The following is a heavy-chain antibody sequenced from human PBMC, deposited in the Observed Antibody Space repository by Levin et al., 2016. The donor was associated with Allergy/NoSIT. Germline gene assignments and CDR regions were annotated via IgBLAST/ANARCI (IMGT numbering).Heavy chain of an antibody. Sequence: SETLSLTCAVYGGSFSGYYWSWIRQPPGKGLEWIGEINHSGSTNYNPSLKSRVTISVDTSKNQFSLKLSSVTAADTAVYYCARAGIGGLYDYVWGSYRLKTNWFDPWGQGTLVTVSS. J-gene: IGHJ5*02. D-gene: IGHD3-16*02. V-gene: IGHV4-34*01. CDR3: ARAGIGGLYDYVWGSYRLKTNWFDP. CDR2: INHSGST. CDR1: GGSFSGYY.